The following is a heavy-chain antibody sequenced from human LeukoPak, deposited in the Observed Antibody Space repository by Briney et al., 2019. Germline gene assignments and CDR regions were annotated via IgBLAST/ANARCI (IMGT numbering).Heavy chain of an antibody. J-gene: IGHJ4*02. CDR2: MYYSGRT. CDR3: ARGSGNYLRALDY. V-gene: IGHV4-61*08. CDR1: GGSVSSGDYY. D-gene: IGHD1-26*01. Sequence: SETLSLTCTVSGGSVSSGDYYWNWIRQPPGKGLEWIGYMYYSGRTSNNPSLKSRVTISVDTSKNQFSLKLSSVTTADTAVYYCARGSGNYLRALDYWGQGTLVTVSS.